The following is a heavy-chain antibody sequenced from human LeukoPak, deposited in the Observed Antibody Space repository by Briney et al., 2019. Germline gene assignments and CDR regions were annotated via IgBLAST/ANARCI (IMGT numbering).Heavy chain of an antibody. V-gene: IGHV3-7*01. D-gene: IGHD3-16*01. CDR3: ATYGGRSVAFDI. CDR2: IKQDGSDK. Sequence: GGSLRLSCAASGFTFSNYWMTWVRQAPGQGLEWVANIKQDGSDKYFLDSVKGRLTISRDNAKNSLYLQMNSLRAEDTAVYYCATYGGRSVAFDIWGQGTMVTVSS. CDR1: GFTFSNYW. J-gene: IGHJ3*02.